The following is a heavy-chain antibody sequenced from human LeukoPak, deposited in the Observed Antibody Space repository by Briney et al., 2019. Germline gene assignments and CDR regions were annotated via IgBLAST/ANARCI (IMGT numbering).Heavy chain of an antibody. CDR2: INPNSGGT. D-gene: IGHD3-22*01. J-gene: IGHJ4*02. CDR1: GYTFTGYY. Sequence: GASVKVSCKASGYTFTGYYMHWVRQAPGQGLEWRGWINPNSGGTNFAQKFQGRVTLTRDTSISTAYMELSRLRSDDTAVYYCASALNYYDSTSQEGNWGQGTLVTVSS. CDR3: ASALNYYDSTSQEGN. V-gene: IGHV1-2*02.